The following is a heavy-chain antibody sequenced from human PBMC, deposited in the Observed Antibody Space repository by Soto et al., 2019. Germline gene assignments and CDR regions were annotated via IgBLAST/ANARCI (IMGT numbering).Heavy chain of an antibody. CDR1: CGSISSSSYY. V-gene: IGHV4-39*01. CDR3: VRYASSPRVRGVIGYYYYGMDV. J-gene: IGHJ6*02. CDR2: IYYSGST. Sequence: SETLSLTCTVSCGSISSSSYYWGWIRQPPGKGLEWIGSIYYSGSTYYNPSLKSRVTISVDTSKNQFSLKLSSVTAADTAVYYCVRYASSPRVRGVIGYYYYGMDVWGQGTTVTVSS. D-gene: IGHD3-10*01.